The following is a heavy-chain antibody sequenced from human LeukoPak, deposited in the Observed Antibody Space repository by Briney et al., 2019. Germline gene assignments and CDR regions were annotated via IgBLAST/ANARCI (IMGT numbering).Heavy chain of an antibody. D-gene: IGHD3-9*01. CDR3: ARPYYDILTGLRY. CDR2: ISYDGSNK. J-gene: IGHJ4*02. Sequence: PGRSLRLSCAASGFTFSSYAIHWVRQAPGKGLEWVAVISYDGSNKYYADSVKGRFTISRDNSKNTLYLQMNSLRAEDTAVYYCARPYYDILTGLRYWGQGTLVTVSS. CDR1: GFTFSSYA. V-gene: IGHV3-30-3*01.